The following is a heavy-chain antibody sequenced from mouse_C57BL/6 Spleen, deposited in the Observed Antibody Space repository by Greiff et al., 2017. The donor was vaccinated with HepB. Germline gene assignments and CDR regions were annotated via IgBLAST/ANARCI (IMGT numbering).Heavy chain of an antibody. CDR3: ARHPQTAQHYFDY. CDR2: ISGGGGNT. J-gene: IGHJ2*01. D-gene: IGHD3-2*02. CDR1: GFTFSSYT. Sequence: EVQLVESGGGLVKPGGSLKLSCAASGFTFSSYTMSWVRQTPEKRLEWVATISGGGGNTYYPDSVKGRFTISRDNAKNTLYLQMSSLRSEDTALYYCARHPQTAQHYFDYWGQGTTLTVSS. V-gene: IGHV5-9*01.